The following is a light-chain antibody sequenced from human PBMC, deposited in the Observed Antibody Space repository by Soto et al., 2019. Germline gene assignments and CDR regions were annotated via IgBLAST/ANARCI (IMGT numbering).Light chain of an antibody. CDR2: GAS. CDR3: QQYFNWPLTWT. J-gene: IGKJ3*01. Sequence: EIVLTQSPATLSVSAGGTVTLSCRARQSIRTNVAWYQQIPGQAPRLLVYGASTRATGVPARFSGSGSGIEFTLIISSLQSEDSAFYYCQQYFNWPLTWTFGPGTKVQIK. V-gene: IGKV3-15*01. CDR1: QSIRTN.